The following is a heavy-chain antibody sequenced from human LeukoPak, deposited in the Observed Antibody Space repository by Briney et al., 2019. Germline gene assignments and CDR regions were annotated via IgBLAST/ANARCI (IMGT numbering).Heavy chain of an antibody. CDR2: IPYDGNNK. V-gene: IGHV3-30*02. CDR1: RFTFSSYG. CDR3: VKEGDTSVSYLVY. D-gene: IGHD1-26*01. J-gene: IGHJ4*02. Sequence: GGSLRLSCAASRFTFSSYGMHWVRQAPGKGLEWVAFIPYDGNNKYYADSVKGRFTISRDNSKNTLFLQMNSLRAEDTAVYFCVKEGDTSVSYLVYWGQGTLVTVPP.